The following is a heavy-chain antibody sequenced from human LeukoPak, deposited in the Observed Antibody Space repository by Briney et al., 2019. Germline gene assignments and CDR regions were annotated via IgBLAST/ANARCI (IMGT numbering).Heavy chain of an antibody. CDR3: ARSSPSMVRGVISYLFVY. V-gene: IGHV1-8*03. CDR2: MNPNSGNT. CDR1: GYTFTSYD. J-gene: IGHJ4*02. D-gene: IGHD3-10*01. Sequence: GASVKVSCKASGYTFTSYDINWVRQATGQGLEWMGWMNPNSGNTGYAQKFQGRVTITRNTSISTAYMELSSLRSEDTAVYYCARSSPSMVRGVISYLFVYWGQGTLVTVSS.